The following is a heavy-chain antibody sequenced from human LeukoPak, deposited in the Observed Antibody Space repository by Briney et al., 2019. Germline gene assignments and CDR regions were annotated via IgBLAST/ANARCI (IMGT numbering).Heavy chain of an antibody. CDR2: INAGNGNT. D-gene: IGHD3-22*01. J-gene: IGHJ4*02. CDR3: VYDSSGYYGESDY. CDR1: GYTFTSYA. V-gene: IGHV1-3*01. Sequence: ASVTVSFTASGYTFTSYAMHWVRQAPGQRLEWMGWINAGNGNTKYSQKFQGRVTITRDTSASTAYMELSSLRSEDTAVYYCVYDSSGYYGESDYWGQGTLVTVSS.